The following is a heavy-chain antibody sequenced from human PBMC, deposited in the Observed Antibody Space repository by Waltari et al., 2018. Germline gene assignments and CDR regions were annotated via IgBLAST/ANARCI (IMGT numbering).Heavy chain of an antibody. CDR2: IYYSGRT. J-gene: IGHJ5*02. V-gene: IGHV4-39*01. CDR1: GGSISSSSYY. CDR3: ARHEYSSSSNWFDP. D-gene: IGHD6-6*01. Sequence: LQLQESGPGLVKPSETLSLTCTVSGGSISSSSYYWGWIRQPPGKGLEWIGSIYYSGRTYYNPSLKSRVTIAVETSKTQFALKLSSVTAADTAGYYCARHEYSSSSNWFDPWGQGTLVTVSS.